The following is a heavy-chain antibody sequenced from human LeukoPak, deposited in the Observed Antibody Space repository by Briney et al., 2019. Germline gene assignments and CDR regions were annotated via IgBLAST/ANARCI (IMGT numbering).Heavy chain of an antibody. D-gene: IGHD3-10*01. CDR1: GFTFNSYW. J-gene: IGHJ4*02. V-gene: IGHV3-7*01. CDR3: ARIYYFGDNNWRYFDN. Sequence: GGSLRLSCAASGFTFNSYWMSWVRQAPGKGLEWVANIDPDGSEKQYGDSVKGRFTTSRGNAKNSLYLQMNSLRAEDTAIYYCARIYYFGDNNWRYFDNWGQGTLVTVSS. CDR2: IDPDGSEK.